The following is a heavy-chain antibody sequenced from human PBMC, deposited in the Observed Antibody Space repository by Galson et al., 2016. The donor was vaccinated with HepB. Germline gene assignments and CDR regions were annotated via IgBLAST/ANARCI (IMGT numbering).Heavy chain of an antibody. CDR3: SRATKLYYYDSSGYGY. J-gene: IGHJ4*02. CDR2: IRSKTYGATT. Sequence: SLRLSCAASGFTFGDYAMSWFRRAPGMGPEWVGFIRSKTYGATTEYAASVKGRFSISRDDSNSIAYLQMNSLKTEDTAVYYCSRATKLYYYDSSGYGYWGQGTLVTVSS. V-gene: IGHV3-49*03. CDR1: GFTFGDYA. D-gene: IGHD3-22*01.